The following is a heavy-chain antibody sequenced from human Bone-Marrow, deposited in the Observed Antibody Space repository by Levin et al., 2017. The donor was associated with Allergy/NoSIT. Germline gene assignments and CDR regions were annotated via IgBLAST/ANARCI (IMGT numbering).Heavy chain of an antibody. CDR1: GYTFTSYY. V-gene: IGHV1-46*01. CDR3: ERGPYRDIPGYGSGSYAVRWFDP. D-gene: IGHD3-10*01. Sequence: ASVKVSCKASGYTFTSYYMHWVRQAPGQGLEWMGIINLSGGSTSYAQKFQGRVTMTRDTSTSTVYMELSSLRSEDTAVYYCERGPYRDIPGYGSGSYAVRWFDPWGQGTLVTVSS. J-gene: IGHJ5*02. CDR2: INLSGGST.